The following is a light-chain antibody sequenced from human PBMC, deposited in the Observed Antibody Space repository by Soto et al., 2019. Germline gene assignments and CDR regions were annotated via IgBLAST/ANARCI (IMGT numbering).Light chain of an antibody. Sequence: DIVMTQSPDSLAVSLGERDTINCRSSQSVLYKSNNKNYLAWYQQKPGQPPNLLIYWASTRESGVPDRFSGSGSGTDVTLTISSLQAEEVAVYFCLQYYNTPRTFGQGTKGEIK. V-gene: IGKV4-1*01. J-gene: IGKJ1*01. CDR1: QSVLYKSNNKNY. CDR2: WAS. CDR3: LQYYNTPRT.